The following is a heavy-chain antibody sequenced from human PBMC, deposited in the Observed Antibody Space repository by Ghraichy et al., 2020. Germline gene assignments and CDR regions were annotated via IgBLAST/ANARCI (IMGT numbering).Heavy chain of an antibody. CDR3: ARVTTVTVPLDY. Sequence: ASVKVSCKASGYTFTGYYMHWVRQAPGQGLEWMGRINPNSGGTNYAQKFQGRVTMTRDTSISTAYMELSRLRSDDTAVYYCARVTTVTVPLDYWGQGTLVTASS. D-gene: IGHD4-17*01. J-gene: IGHJ4*02. CDR1: GYTFTGYY. V-gene: IGHV1-2*06. CDR2: INPNSGGT.